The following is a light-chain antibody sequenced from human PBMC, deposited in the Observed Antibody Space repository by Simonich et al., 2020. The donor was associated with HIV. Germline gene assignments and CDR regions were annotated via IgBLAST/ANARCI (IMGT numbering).Light chain of an antibody. CDR1: QSISRW. J-gene: IGKJ2*01. Sequence: DIQMTQSPSTLSASVGDRVTITCRASQSISRWFAWYQQKPGKAPNLLSYKASRLETGVSSRFSGSGSGTEFTLTIRSLQPDDIATYYCQHYNSYPYTFGQGTKLEIK. CDR3: QHYNSYPYT. CDR2: KAS. V-gene: IGKV1-5*03.